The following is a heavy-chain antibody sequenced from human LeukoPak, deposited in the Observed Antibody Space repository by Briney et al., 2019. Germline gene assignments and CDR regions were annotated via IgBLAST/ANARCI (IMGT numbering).Heavy chain of an antibody. V-gene: IGHV1-8*02. D-gene: IGHD5-18*01. CDR2: MNPNSGNA. CDR1: GGTFSSYA. Sequence: ASVKVSCKASGGTFSSYAINWVRQATGQGLEWMGWMNPNSGNAGYAQKFQGRVTMTRNTSISTAYMELSSLRSEDTAVYYCARAKPAQLLFDYWGQGTLVTVSS. J-gene: IGHJ4*02. CDR3: ARAKPAQLLFDY.